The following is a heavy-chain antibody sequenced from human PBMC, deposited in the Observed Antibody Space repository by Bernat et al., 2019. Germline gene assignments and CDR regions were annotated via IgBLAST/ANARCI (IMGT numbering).Heavy chain of an antibody. Sequence: EVQLVESGGGLVKPGGSLRLSCAASVFTFSSYSMNWVRQAPGKGLEWVSSISSSSSYIYYADSVKGRFTISRDNAKNSLYLQMNSLRAEDTAVYYCARGGRFLEWLSLFDYWGQGTLVTVSS. J-gene: IGHJ4*02. CDR2: ISSSSSYI. D-gene: IGHD3-3*01. V-gene: IGHV3-21*01. CDR1: VFTFSSYS. CDR3: ARGGRFLEWLSLFDY.